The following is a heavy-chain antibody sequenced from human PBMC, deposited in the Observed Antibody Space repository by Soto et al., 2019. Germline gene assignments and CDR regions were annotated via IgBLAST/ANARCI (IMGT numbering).Heavy chain of an antibody. CDR1: GFTFSSYA. CDR3: AKAEGSSRYFFSYFAY. D-gene: IGHD6-13*01. CDR2: ISGSGGST. J-gene: IGHJ4*02. V-gene: IGHV3-23*01. Sequence: GGSLRLSCAASGFTFSSYAMSWVRQAPGKGLEWVSAISGSGGSTYYADSVKGRFTISRDNSKNTLYLQMNSLRAEDTAVYYRAKAEGSSRYFFSYFAYWGQGTLVPVSS.